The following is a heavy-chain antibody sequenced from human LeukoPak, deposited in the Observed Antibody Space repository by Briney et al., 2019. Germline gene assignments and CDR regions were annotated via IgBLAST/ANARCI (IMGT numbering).Heavy chain of an antibody. CDR1: GFTFSDST. V-gene: IGHV3-23*01. D-gene: IGHD2-2*01. Sequence: GGSLKLSCAASGFTFSDSTIHWVRQASGKGLEWVSAISGSGGSTYYADSVKGRFTISRDNSKNTLYLQMNSLRAEDTAVYYCAKGTLDIVVVPAAPKVYYFDYWGQGTLVTVSS. J-gene: IGHJ4*02. CDR3: AKGTLDIVVVPAAPKVYYFDY. CDR2: ISGSGGST.